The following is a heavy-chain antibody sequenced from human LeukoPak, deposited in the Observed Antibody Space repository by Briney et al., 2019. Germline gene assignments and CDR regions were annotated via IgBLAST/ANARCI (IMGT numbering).Heavy chain of an antibody. CDR2: ISAYNGNT. CDR1: GYTFTSYG. Sequence: ASVKVSCKASGYTFTSYGISWVRQAPGQGLKWMGWISAYNGNTNYAQKLQGRVTMTTDTSTSTAYMELRSLRSDDTAVYYCARGDDSSGYYPLGYWGQGTLVTVSS. D-gene: IGHD3-22*01. J-gene: IGHJ4*02. CDR3: ARGDDSSGYYPLGY. V-gene: IGHV1-18*01.